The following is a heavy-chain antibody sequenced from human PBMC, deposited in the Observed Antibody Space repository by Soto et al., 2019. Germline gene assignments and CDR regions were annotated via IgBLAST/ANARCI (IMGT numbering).Heavy chain of an antibody. CDR3: GRGRSGELVVFY. Sequence: ASVKVSCKASGYTFTGCYIHWVRQAPGQGLEWVGEIGPKSGDTRYAQKFQGRVTMTKDTSITTVYMELSNLSPDDTAVYYCGRGRSGELVVFYWGQGTLVTVSS. D-gene: IGHD1-7*01. CDR1: GYTFTGCY. V-gene: IGHV1-2*02. J-gene: IGHJ4*02. CDR2: IGPKSGDT.